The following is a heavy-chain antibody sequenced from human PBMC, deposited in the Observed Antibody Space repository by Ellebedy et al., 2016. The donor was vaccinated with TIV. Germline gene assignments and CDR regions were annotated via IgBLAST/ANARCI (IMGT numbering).Heavy chain of an antibody. D-gene: IGHD1-26*01. CDR1: GFTFSSYW. CDR2: ISGDESST. J-gene: IGHJ4*02. CDR3: ARGSGSYYGPFDY. Sequence: GESLKISXAASGFTFSSYWMHWVRQVPGKGLVWVSRISGDESSTFYADSVRGRFTISRDNAKNTLYLQMNSLRAEDTALYYCARGSGSYYGPFDYWGQGTLVTVSS. V-gene: IGHV3-74*01.